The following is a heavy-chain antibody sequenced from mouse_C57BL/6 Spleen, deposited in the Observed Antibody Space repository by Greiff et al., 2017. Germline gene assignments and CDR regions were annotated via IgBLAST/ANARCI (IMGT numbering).Heavy chain of an antibody. CDR1: GFTFTDYY. V-gene: IGHV7-3*01. D-gene: IGHD1-2*01. CDR2: IRNNVNAYTT. Sequence: EVQVVESGGGLVQPGGSLSLSCAASGFTFTDYYMRWVRQPPGKALEWVGFIRNNVNAYTTAYSASVKGRFTISRDNSQSILYLQMKGLRAEDSATYYCARFMVTARCFDDWGQGTTLTVSS. CDR3: ARFMVTARCFDD. J-gene: IGHJ2*01.